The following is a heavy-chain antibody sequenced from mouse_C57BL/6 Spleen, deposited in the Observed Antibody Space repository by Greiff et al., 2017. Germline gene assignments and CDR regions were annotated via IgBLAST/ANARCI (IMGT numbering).Heavy chain of an antibody. D-gene: IGHD1-1*01. V-gene: IGHV1-55*01. CDR3: ARGTTVVDY. CDR1: GYTFTSYW. CDR2: IYPGSGST. J-gene: IGHJ2*01. Sequence: QVQLQQPGAELVKPGASVKMSCKASGYTFTSYWITWVKQRPGQGLEWVGDIYPGSGSTNYNEKFKSKTTLTVDTSSSTAYMQLSSLSSEDSAVYYCARGTTVVDYWGQGTTLTVSS.